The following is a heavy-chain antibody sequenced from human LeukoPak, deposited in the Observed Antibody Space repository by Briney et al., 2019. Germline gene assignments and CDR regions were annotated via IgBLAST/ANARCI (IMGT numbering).Heavy chain of an antibody. CDR3: ARARRDSGYYKVDY. Sequence: SETLSLTCAVYGGSLSGSYWSWIRQPPGKGLEWIGEINHSGSANYNPSLKSRVTLSIDKSKNQFSLDVNSVTVADTAVYYCARARRDSGYYKVDYWGQGTLVTVSS. J-gene: IGHJ4*02. CDR1: GGSLSGSY. V-gene: IGHV4-34*01. CDR2: INHSGSA. D-gene: IGHD3-3*01.